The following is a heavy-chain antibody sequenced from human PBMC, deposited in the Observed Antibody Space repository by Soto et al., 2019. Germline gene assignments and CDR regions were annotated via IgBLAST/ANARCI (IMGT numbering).Heavy chain of an antibody. CDR1: GFTFSSYE. Sequence: VQLVESGGDLVQPGGSLRLSCAASGFTFSSYEMNWVRQAPGTGLEWVSYISSTGTSMAYADSVKGRFTISRDNANNLLFLQSNSLRDEDTAVYYCARETHFIDYWGQGTLVSVS. J-gene: IGHJ4*02. CDR3: ARETHFIDY. CDR2: ISSTGTSM. V-gene: IGHV3-48*03.